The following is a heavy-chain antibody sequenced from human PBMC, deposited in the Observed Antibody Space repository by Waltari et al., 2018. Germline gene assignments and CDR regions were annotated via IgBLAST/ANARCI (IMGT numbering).Heavy chain of an antibody. D-gene: IGHD5-12*01. CDR2: INSDGSST. CDR1: GFTFSSYW. Sequence: EVQLVESGGGFVQPGVSLRLSCAASGFTFSSYWMHWVRQAPGKGLVWVSRINSDGSSTSYADSVKGRFTISRDNAKNTLYLQMNSLRAEDTAVYYCARVADIVATTHWYFDLWGRGTLVTVSS. CDR3: ARVADIVATTHWYFDL. J-gene: IGHJ2*01. V-gene: IGHV3-74*01.